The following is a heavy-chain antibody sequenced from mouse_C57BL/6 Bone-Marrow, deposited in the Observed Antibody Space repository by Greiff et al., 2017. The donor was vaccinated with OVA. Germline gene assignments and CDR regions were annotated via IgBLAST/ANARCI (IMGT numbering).Heavy chain of an antibody. CDR1: GYTFTTYP. D-gene: IGHD2-4*01. J-gene: IGHJ3*01. CDR2: FHPYNDDT. Sequence: QVHVKQSGAELVKPGASVKMSCKASGYTFTTYPIEWMKQNHGKSLEWIGNFHPYNDDTKYNEKFKGKATLTVDTSSSTAYMELHSLTSEDSAVYFCARRGDYDGFAYWGQGTLVTVSA. V-gene: IGHV1-47*01. CDR3: ARRGDYDGFAY.